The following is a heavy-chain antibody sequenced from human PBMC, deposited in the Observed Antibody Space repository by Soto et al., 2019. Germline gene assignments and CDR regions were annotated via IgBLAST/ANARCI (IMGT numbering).Heavy chain of an antibody. J-gene: IGHJ4*02. V-gene: IGHV4-30-4*01. CDR2: IYYSGST. D-gene: IGHD2-8*02. CDR3: ARDKITGLFDY. CDR1: GGSISSGDYY. Sequence: SETLSLTCTVSGGSISSGDYYWSWIRQPPGKGLEWIGYIYYSGSTNYNPSLKSRVTISVDTSKNQFSLKLSSVTAADTAVYYCARDKITGLFDYWGQGTLVTVSS.